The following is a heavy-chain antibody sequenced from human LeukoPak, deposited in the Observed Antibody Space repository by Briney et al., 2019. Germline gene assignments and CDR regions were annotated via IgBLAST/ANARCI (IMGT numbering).Heavy chain of an antibody. D-gene: IGHD2-2*01. J-gene: IGHJ4*02. V-gene: IGHV3-48*04. Sequence: PGGSLRLSCAASGFTFSSYAVNWVRQAPGKGLEWVSCISSTSSVIYYADSVKGRFTISRDNAKSSLYLQMNSLRAEDTAVYYCARNLPAADYWGQGTLVTVSS. CDR1: GFTFSSYA. CDR3: ARNLPAADY. CDR2: ISSTSSVI.